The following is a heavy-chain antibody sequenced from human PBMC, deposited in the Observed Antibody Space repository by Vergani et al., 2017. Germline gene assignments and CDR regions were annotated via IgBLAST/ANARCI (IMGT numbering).Heavy chain of an antibody. Sequence: QLQLQESGPGLVKPSETLSLTCTVSGGSISSSSYYWGWIRQPPGNGLEWIGRIYPNGNGNYNESLRSRLTMSIDTSRSQFSLSLSSGTAADTAVYYCARGNCGVNCPKYNWLAPWGRGILVTVSS. V-gene: IGHV4-39*07. J-gene: IGHJ5*02. CDR2: IYPNGNG. D-gene: IGHD2-21*01. CDR3: ARGNCGVNCPKYNWLAP. CDR1: GGSISSSSYY.